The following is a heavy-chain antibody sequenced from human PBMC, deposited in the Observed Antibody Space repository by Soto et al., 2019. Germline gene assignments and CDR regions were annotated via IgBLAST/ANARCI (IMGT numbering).Heavy chain of an antibody. Sequence: GGSLRLSCAASGFSFTNFAMSWVRQAPEKGMEWVAGIGASGDITWYADSVKGRLSISRDNFKNTLYLQLNSLRFEDTAVYYCAKDDFTDRSDDYFDYWGPGTLVTVSS. D-gene: IGHD2-15*01. CDR1: GFSFTNFA. CDR2: IGASGDIT. CDR3: AKDDFTDRSDDYFDY. V-gene: IGHV3-23*01. J-gene: IGHJ4*02.